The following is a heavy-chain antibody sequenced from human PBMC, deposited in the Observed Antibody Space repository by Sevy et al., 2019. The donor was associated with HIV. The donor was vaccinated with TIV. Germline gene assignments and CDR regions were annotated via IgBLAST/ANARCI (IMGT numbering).Heavy chain of an antibody. J-gene: IGHJ4*02. Sequence: GGSLRLSCAASGFTFSRYAVSWVRQAPGKGLEWVSTVSLTGGSTYYANSVKGRFTISSDTPKNTLYLQMKSLRAEDTAVYYCAKDPVGATSNYFDCWGQGTLVTVSS. V-gene: IGHV3-23*01. D-gene: IGHD1-26*01. CDR3: AKDPVGATSNYFDC. CDR2: VSLTGGST. CDR1: GFTFSRYA.